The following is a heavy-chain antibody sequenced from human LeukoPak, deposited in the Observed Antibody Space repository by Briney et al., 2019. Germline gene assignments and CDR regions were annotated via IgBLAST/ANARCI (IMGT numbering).Heavy chain of an antibody. Sequence: ASVKVSCKASGGTFSSYAISWVRQAPGQGLEWMGGIIPIFGTANYAQKFQGRVTITADESTGTAYMELSSLRSEDTAVYYCARGAAANCSGGSCYQIYYYYYYMDVWGKGTTVTVSS. J-gene: IGHJ6*03. CDR1: GGTFSSYA. CDR2: IIPIFGTA. V-gene: IGHV1-69*13. D-gene: IGHD2-15*01. CDR3: ARGAAANCSGGSCYQIYYYYYYMDV.